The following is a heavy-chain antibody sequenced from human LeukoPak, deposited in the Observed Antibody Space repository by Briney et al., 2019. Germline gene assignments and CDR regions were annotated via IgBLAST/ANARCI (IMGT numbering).Heavy chain of an antibody. CDR3: ARGASYVILTGYSYFDY. V-gene: IGHV1-18*01. CDR2: ISTHNGNT. J-gene: IGHJ4*02. D-gene: IGHD3-9*01. Sequence: ASVKVSCKASGYTFTSYGISLVRQAPGQGLEWMGWISTHNGNTNYAQKFQGRVTMTTDTSTSTAYIELRSLRSDDTAVYYCARGASYVILTGYSYFDYWGQGTLVTVSS. CDR1: GYTFTSYG.